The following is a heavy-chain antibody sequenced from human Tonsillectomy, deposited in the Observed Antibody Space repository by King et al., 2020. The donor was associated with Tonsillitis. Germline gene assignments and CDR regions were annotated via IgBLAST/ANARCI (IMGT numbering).Heavy chain of an antibody. J-gene: IGHJ4*02. CDR1: GFTFSSYA. V-gene: IGHV3-23*03. D-gene: IGHD6-13*01. CDR3: AKIPSSEKLRVRIAAADNFDY. CDR2: IYSGGSST. Sequence: VQLVESGGGLVQPGGSLRLSCAASGFTFSSYAMSWVRQAPGKGLEWVSVIYSGGSSTYYADSVKGRFTISRDNSKNTLYLQMNSLRAEDTAVYYCAKIPSSEKLRVRIAAADNFDYWGQGTLVTVSS.